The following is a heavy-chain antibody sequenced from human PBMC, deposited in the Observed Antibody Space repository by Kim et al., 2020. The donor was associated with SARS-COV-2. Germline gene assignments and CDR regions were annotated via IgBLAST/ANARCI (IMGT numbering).Heavy chain of an antibody. CDR3: AKDLVGGTTRWFDP. Sequence: NCRKGRFTISRDNSKNPLYLQMNSRRAEDTAVYYCAKDLVGGTTRWFDPWGQGTLVTVSS. V-gene: IGHV3-23*01. D-gene: IGHD1-7*01. J-gene: IGHJ5*02.